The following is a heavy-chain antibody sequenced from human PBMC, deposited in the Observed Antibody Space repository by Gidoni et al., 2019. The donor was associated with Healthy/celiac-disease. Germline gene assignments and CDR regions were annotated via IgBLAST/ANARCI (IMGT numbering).Heavy chain of an antibody. D-gene: IGHD2-2*01. CDR2: SSSSSSYT. CDR1: GFPFSDYY. J-gene: IGHJ6*02. CDR3: ARADIVVVPAAMPYYYGMDV. V-gene: IGHV3-11*06. Sequence: QVQLVESGGGLVKPGGSLRLSCAASGFPFSDYYMSWIRPAPGKGLEWVSDSSSSSSYTNDADSVKGRFTISRDNAKNSLYLQMNSLRAEDTAVYYCARADIVVVPAAMPYYYGMDVWGQGTTVTVSS.